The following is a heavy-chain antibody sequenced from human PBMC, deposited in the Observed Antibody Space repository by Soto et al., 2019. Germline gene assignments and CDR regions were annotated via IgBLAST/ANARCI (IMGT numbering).Heavy chain of an antibody. J-gene: IGHJ4*02. Sequence: GGSLRLSXAASGFTFSSYAMSWVRQAPGKGLEWVSAISGSGGSTYYADSVKGRFTISRDNSKNTLYLQMNSLRAEDTAVYYCAKGKERSTYYYDSSGYRIFDYWGQGTLVTAPQ. CDR2: ISGSGGST. CDR3: AKGKERSTYYYDSSGYRIFDY. D-gene: IGHD3-22*01. V-gene: IGHV3-23*01. CDR1: GFTFSSYA.